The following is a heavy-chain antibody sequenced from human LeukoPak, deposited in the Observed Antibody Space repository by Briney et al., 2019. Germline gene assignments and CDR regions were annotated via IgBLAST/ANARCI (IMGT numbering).Heavy chain of an antibody. CDR2: IRHDGSEK. J-gene: IGHJ4*02. Sequence: QTGGSLRLSCAASGFTFNNYYMSWVRQAPGKGPEWVANIRHDGSEKYYVDSVKGRFTISRDNAKNSLWLQMNSLRAEDTAVYYCARGRYNWNYWGQGTLVTVSS. CDR1: GFTFNNYY. V-gene: IGHV3-7*01. D-gene: IGHD1-20*01. CDR3: ARGRYNWNY.